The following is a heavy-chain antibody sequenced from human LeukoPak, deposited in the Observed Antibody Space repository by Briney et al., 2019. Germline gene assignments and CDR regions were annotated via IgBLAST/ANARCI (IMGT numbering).Heavy chain of an antibody. CDR1: GYTFTSYG. D-gene: IGHD3-10*01. V-gene: IGHV1-18*01. Sequence: GASVKVSCKASGYTFTSYGISWVRQAPGQGLEWMGWISAYNGNTNYAQKLQGRVTMTTDTSTSTAYMELRSLRSDDTAVYYCARDAPSPLLWFGELLIPLFDYWGQGTLVTVSS. CDR3: ARDAPSPLLWFGELLIPLFDY. CDR2: ISAYNGNT. J-gene: IGHJ4*02.